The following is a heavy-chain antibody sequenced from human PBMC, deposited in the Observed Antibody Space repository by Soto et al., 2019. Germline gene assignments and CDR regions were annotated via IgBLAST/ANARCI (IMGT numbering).Heavy chain of an antibody. CDR3: AREARATFDH. V-gene: IGHV3-7*01. CDR2: INLDGSEK. CDR1: GITFTRYW. Sequence: EVQLVEYGGGLVQPGGSLRLSCADSGITFTRYWMSWVRQAPGKGPEWVATINLDGSEKFYVDSVKGRFTISRDNAKNSQYLQMNSLRAEDTSVYYCAREARATFDHWGQGTLVTVSS. J-gene: IGHJ4*02.